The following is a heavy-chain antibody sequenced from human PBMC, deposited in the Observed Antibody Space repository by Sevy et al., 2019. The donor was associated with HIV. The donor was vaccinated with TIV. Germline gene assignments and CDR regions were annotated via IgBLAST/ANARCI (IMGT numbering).Heavy chain of an antibody. CDR3: AKGDYGSGSSHFDY. Sequence: GGSLRLSCAASGFTFSSYAMSWVRQAPGKGLEWVSAISGSGGSTYYADSVKGRFTISRDNSKNTLYLQMKSLIAEDTAVYYCAKGDYGSGSSHFDYWGQGTLVTVSS. D-gene: IGHD3-10*01. CDR2: ISGSGGST. J-gene: IGHJ4*02. CDR1: GFTFSSYA. V-gene: IGHV3-23*01.